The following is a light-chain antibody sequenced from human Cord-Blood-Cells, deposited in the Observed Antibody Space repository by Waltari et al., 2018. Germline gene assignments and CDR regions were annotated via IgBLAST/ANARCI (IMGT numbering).Light chain of an antibody. CDR1: SSDGGGYNY. CDR3: SSYAGSNNGV. Sequence: QSALTQPPSASGSPGQSVTISCTGTSSDGGGYNYVSWYQQHPGKAPKLMIYEVSKRPSGVPDRFSGSKSGNTASLTVSGLQAEDEADYYCSSYAGSNNGVFGGGTKLTVL. V-gene: IGLV2-8*01. J-gene: IGLJ3*02. CDR2: EVS.